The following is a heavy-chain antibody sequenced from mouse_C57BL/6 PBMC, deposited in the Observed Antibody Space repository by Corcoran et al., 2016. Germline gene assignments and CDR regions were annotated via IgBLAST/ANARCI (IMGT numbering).Heavy chain of an antibody. D-gene: IGHD1-1*01. CDR1: GYTFTTYG. Sequence: QIQLVKSGPELKKPGKTVKISSKDSGYTFTTYGMSWVKQGTGKGLKWMGWINTYSGVPTYADDFKGRFAFSLETSASTAYLQINNLKNEDTDTYFCARYGGNWYCDVWGTGTTVTVSS. CDR3: ARYGGNWYCDV. V-gene: IGHV9-3*01. CDR2: INTYSGVP. J-gene: IGHJ1*03.